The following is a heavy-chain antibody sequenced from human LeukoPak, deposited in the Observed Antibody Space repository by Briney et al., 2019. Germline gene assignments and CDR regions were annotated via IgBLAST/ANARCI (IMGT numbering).Heavy chain of an antibody. CDR2: INHSGST. D-gene: IGHD2-8*01. CDR1: GGSFSGYY. V-gene: IGHV4-34*01. Sequence: SETLSLTCAVYGGSFSGYYWSWIRQPPGKGLEWIGEINHSGSTNYNPSLKSRVTISVDTSKNQFSLKLSSVTAADTAVYYCASFRGMRDYWGQGTLVTVSS. CDR3: ASFRGMRDY. J-gene: IGHJ4*02.